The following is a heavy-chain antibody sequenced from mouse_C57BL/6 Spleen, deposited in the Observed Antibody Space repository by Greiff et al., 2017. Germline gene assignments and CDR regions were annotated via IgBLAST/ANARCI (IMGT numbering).Heavy chain of an antibody. Sequence: VQLQQSGPVLVKPGASVKMSCKASGYTFTDYYMNWVKQSHGKSLEWIGVINPYNGGTSYNQKFKGKATLTVDKSSSTAYMELNSLTSEDSAVYYCARGDYMDYFDYWGQGTTLTVSS. CDR1: GYTFTDYY. CDR2: INPYNGGT. CDR3: ARGDYMDYFDY. V-gene: IGHV1-19*01. D-gene: IGHD2-12*01. J-gene: IGHJ2*01.